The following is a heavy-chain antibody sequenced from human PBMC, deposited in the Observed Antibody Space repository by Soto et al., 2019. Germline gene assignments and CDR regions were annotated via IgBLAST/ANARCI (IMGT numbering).Heavy chain of an antibody. CDR3: ARGKCGGDCYANNWFDP. Sequence: GGSLRLSCAASGFTFSSYGMHWVRQAPGKGLEWVAVIWYDGSNKYYADSVKGRFTISRDNSKNTLYLQMNSLRAEDTAVYYCARGKCGGDCYANNWFDPWGQGTLVTVSS. CDR2: IWYDGSNK. CDR1: GFTFSSYG. V-gene: IGHV3-33*01. J-gene: IGHJ5*02. D-gene: IGHD2-21*01.